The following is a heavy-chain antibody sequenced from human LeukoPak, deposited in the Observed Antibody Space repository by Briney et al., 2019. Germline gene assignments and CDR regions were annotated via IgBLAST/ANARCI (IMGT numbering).Heavy chain of an antibody. CDR2: IWYAGSNT. Sequence: GGSLRLSCAASGFTFSSYAMHWVRQAPGKGLEWVAVIWYAGSNTYYADSVKGRFTISRDNSKNTLYLQMNSLRADDTAVYYCAKSSYYDLDYWGQGTLVTVSS. V-gene: IGHV3-30*04. D-gene: IGHD3-3*01. CDR1: GFTFSSYA. J-gene: IGHJ4*02. CDR3: AKSSYYDLDY.